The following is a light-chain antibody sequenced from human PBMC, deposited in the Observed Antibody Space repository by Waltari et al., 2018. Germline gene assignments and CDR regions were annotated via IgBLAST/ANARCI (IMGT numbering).Light chain of an antibody. CDR2: ANN. V-gene: IGLV1-44*01. J-gene: IGLJ3*02. CDR1: SSNIGSNT. Sequence: QSVLTQPPSASGTPGQRVTISCSGSSSNIGSNTVNWYQQLPGTAPKLLISANNHRPSGVPDRCSGSKSGTSASLAISGLQSEDEADYYCTTWDDSLNGVVFGGGTKLTV. CDR3: TTWDDSLNGVV.